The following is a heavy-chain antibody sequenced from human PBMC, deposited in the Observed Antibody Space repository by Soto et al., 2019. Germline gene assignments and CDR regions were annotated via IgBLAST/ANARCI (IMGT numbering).Heavy chain of an antibody. CDR3: ARHGYNYGGGYFDY. CDR2: IYSGGST. CDR1: GVTVSSNY. V-gene: IGHV3-66*04. D-gene: IGHD5-18*01. J-gene: IGHJ4*02. Sequence: EVQLVESGGGLVQPGGSLRLSCAASGVTVSSNYMSWVRQAPGKGLEWVSVIYSGGSTYYADSVKGRFTISRDNSKNTLYLQMNSVRAEDTAVYYCARHGYNYGGGYFDYWGQGNLVTVSS.